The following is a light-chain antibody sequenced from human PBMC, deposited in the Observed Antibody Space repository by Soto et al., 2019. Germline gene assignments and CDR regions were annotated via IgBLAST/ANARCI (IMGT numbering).Light chain of an antibody. CDR1: QSISSY. Sequence: DIQMTQSPSSLSASVGDRVTITCRASQSISSYLNWYQQKQGKAPKLLIYAACSLQSGVPLRFSGSGSGTDFNRTISSLQPEDFATYYCQHSYSTPWTFGQGTKVEIK. CDR3: QHSYSTPWT. CDR2: AAC. V-gene: IGKV1-39*01. J-gene: IGKJ1*01.